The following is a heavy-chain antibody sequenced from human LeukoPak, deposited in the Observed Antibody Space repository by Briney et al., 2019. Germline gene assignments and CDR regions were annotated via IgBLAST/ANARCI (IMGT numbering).Heavy chain of an antibody. V-gene: IGHV4-39*01. Sequence: PSETLSLTCSVSGGSISSSSYYWGWIRQPPGKGLEWIGSIYYSGSTYYNPSLKSRVTISVDTSKNQFSLKLSSVTAADTAVYYCARWRGGYDSAIDYWGQGTLVTVSS. CDR2: IYYSGST. CDR3: ARWRGGYDSAIDY. CDR1: GGSISSSSYY. J-gene: IGHJ4*02. D-gene: IGHD5-12*01.